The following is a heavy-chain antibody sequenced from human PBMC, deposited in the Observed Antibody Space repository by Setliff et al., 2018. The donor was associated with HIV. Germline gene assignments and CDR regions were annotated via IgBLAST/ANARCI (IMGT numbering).Heavy chain of an antibody. J-gene: IGHJ4*02. CDR1: GFTFSTYD. D-gene: IGHD3-10*01. CDR2: IGTAGDT. CDR3: ARSMVRGAIFDY. V-gene: IGHV3-13*01. Sequence: GGSLRLSCAASGFTFSTYDMHWVRQATGKGLEWVSTIGTAGDTYYSGSVKGRFTISRESAKNSVYLQMNSLRAGDTAVYYCARSMVRGAIFDYWGQGALVTVSS.